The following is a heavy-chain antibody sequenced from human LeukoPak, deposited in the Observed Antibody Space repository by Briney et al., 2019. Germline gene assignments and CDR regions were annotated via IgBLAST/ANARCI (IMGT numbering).Heavy chain of an antibody. CDR3: ASDPFTISAYDAFNI. J-gene: IGHJ3*02. D-gene: IGHD3-3*02. CDR1: GFTFSTYW. CDR2: INQDGSDE. Sequence: EGSLRLSCVASGFTFSTYWMSWVRQAPGKGLEWVANINQDGSDEYYVDSVKGRLTISRDNAKNSLYLQMNSLRVEDTAVYYCASDPFTISAYDAFNIWGQGTVVTVSS. V-gene: IGHV3-7*01.